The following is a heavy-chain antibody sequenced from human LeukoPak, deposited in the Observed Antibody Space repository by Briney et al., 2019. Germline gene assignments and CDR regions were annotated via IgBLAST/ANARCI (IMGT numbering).Heavy chain of an antibody. V-gene: IGHV1-8*03. J-gene: IGHJ4*02. CDR3: ARDRDSSSWYRFSHFDY. CDR1: GYTFTSYD. Sequence: ASVKVSCKASGYTFTSYDINWVRQATGQGLEWMGWMNPNSGNTGYAQKFQGRVTITRNTSISTAYMELSRLRSDDTAVYYCARDRDSSSWYRFSHFDYWGQGTLVTVSS. D-gene: IGHD6-13*01. CDR2: MNPNSGNT.